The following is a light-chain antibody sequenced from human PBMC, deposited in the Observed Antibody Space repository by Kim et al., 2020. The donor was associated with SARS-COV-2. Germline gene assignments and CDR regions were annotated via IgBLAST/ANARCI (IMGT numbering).Light chain of an antibody. J-gene: IGKJ4*01. Sequence: DIQMTQSPSSLSASVGDRVTITCQASQDISNYLNWYQQKPGKAPKLLIYDASNLETGVPSRFSGSGSGTDFTFTISSLQPEDIATYYGQQYDNLPLTFGGGTKGEIK. CDR1: QDISNY. CDR2: DAS. V-gene: IGKV1-33*01. CDR3: QQYDNLPLT.